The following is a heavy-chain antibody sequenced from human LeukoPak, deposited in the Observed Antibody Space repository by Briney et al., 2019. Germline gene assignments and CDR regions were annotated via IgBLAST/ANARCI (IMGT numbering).Heavy chain of an antibody. J-gene: IGHJ6*04. V-gene: IGHV3-33*01. CDR2: IWYDGNNK. D-gene: IGHD5-12*01. CDR3: ARGSESYDYYSYGMDV. CDR1: GFSFSAYG. Sequence: GGSLRLSCAASGFSFSAYGVHWVRQAPGKGLEWVALIWYDGNNKYYADSVKGRFTISRDNSKNTLYPQMNSLRAEDTAVYYCARGSESYDYYSYGMDVWGKGTTVTVS.